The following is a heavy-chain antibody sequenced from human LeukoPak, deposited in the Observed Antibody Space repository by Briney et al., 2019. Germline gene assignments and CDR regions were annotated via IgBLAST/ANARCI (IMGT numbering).Heavy chain of an antibody. J-gene: IGHJ5*02. D-gene: IGHD3-22*01. Sequence: GGSLRLSCAASGFTFSSYGMHWVRQAPGKGLEWVAVISNDGSTKYYADSVKGRFSISRDNSKNTLYLQMNSLRAEDTAVYYCAKPYDSKSIGWFDPWGQGTLVTVSS. V-gene: IGHV3-30*18. CDR2: ISNDGSTK. CDR1: GFTFSSYG. CDR3: AKPYDSKSIGWFDP.